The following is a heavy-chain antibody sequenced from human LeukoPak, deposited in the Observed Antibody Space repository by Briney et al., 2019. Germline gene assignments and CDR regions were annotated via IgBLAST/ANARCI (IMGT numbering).Heavy chain of an antibody. D-gene: IGHD3-3*01. CDR3: ASPSDFWSPYYHF. V-gene: IGHV3-23*01. J-gene: IGHJ4*02. CDR2: ISGTGGAT. CDR1: GFTFNNYA. Sequence: TGGSLRLSCAASGFTFNNYAMSWFRQGPGKGLEWVSVISGTGGATYYADSVKGRFTISRDNSKNTLFLQMNSLRAEDTAVYYCASPSDFWSPYYHFWGQGTLVAVSS.